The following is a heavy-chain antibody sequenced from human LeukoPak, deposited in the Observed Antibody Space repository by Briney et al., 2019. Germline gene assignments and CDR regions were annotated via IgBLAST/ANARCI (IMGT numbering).Heavy chain of an antibody. CDR3: AKRSGASTYYFDY. CDR2: LSTSGGNT. D-gene: IGHD6-19*01. J-gene: IGHJ4*02. CDR1: GFTFSSYA. Sequence: GGSLRLSCAASGFTFSSYAMSWVRLPPGKGLQWVSSLSTSGGNTYYADSVRGRFTISRDNSQNTLYLQMDSLRAEDTAVHYCAKRSGASTYYFDYWGQGALLTVSS. V-gene: IGHV3-23*01.